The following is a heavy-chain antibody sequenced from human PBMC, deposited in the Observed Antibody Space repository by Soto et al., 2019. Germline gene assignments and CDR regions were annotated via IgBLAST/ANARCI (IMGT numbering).Heavy chain of an antibody. Sequence: SETLSLTCAVYGGSFSGYYWSWIRQSPGKGLEWIGEINHSGSTNYNPSLKSRVTISVDTSKNQFSLKLSSVTAADTAVYYCARDPSGYYNYWGQGTLVPVSS. CDR2: INHSGST. CDR1: GGSFSGYY. CDR3: ARDPSGYYNY. V-gene: IGHV4-34*01. D-gene: IGHD3-3*01. J-gene: IGHJ4*02.